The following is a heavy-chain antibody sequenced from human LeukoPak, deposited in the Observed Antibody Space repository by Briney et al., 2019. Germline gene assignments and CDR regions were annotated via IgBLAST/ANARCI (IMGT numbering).Heavy chain of an antibody. CDR2: IIPIFGTA. D-gene: IGHD3-10*01. Sequence: GASVKVSCKASGGTFSSYAISWVRQAPGQGLEWMGGIIPIFGTANYAQKFQGRVTITADESTSTAYMELSSLRSEDTAVYYCNIGEFTHPLNFDYWGQGTLVTVSS. V-gene: IGHV1-69*01. CDR3: NIGEFTHPLNFDY. J-gene: IGHJ4*02. CDR1: GGTFSSYA.